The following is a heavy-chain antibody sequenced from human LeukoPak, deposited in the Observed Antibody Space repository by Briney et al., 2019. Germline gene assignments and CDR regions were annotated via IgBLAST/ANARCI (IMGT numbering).Heavy chain of an antibody. V-gene: IGHV3-30-3*01. CDR2: ISYDGTNK. Sequence: GGSLRLSCAASGFTFSSYAMHWVRQAPGKGLEWVAVISYDGTNKNYADSVKGRFTIYRDNSKNTVYLQLNSLRVEDAAVYYCARDPRGSPYYFDYWGQGTLVTVSS. CDR3: ARDPRGSPYYFDY. J-gene: IGHJ4*02. CDR1: GFTFSSYA. D-gene: IGHD1-26*01.